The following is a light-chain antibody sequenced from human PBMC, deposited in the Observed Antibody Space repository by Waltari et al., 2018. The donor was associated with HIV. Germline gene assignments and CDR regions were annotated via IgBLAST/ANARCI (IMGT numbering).Light chain of an antibody. Sequence: DIQMTQSPSSLSASVGDRVTINCRTSQSIGFYLNWYQKKPGEAPKVLIYAASRLQTGVPSRFSGSGSGTDFSLTISALQPEDFATYYCQQSFSTLWSFGQGTRVEIK. J-gene: IGKJ1*01. CDR2: AAS. V-gene: IGKV1-39*01. CDR3: QQSFSTLWS. CDR1: QSIGFY.